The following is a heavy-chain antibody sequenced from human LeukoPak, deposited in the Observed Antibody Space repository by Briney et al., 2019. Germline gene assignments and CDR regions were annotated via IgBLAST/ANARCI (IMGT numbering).Heavy chain of an antibody. D-gene: IGHD2-8*01. CDR3: ARGANYCTNGVCSLFY. CDR2: INPSGGST. J-gene: IGHJ4*02. CDR1: GDTFTSYY. V-gene: IGHV1-46*01. Sequence: ASVKVSCKASGDTFTSYYMHWVRQAPGRGLQWMGRINPSGGSTSYAQKFQGRVTMTRDTSTSTVYMELSSLRSEDTAVYYCARGANYCTNGVCSLFYWGQGTLVTVSS.